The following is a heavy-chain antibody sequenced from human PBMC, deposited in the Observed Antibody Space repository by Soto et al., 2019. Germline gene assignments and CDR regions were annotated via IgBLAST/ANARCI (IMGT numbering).Heavy chain of an antibody. CDR1: GYTFTGYY. CDR2: INPNSGGT. D-gene: IGHD1-1*01. V-gene: IGHV1-2*04. J-gene: IGHJ3*02. CDR3: ARSLGTTGTTDAFDI. Sequence: ASVKVSCKASGYTFTGYYMHWVRQAPGQGHEWMGWINPNSGGTNYAQKFQGWVTMTRDTSISTAYMELSRLRSDDTAVYYCARSLGTTGTTDAFDIWGQGTMVTVSS.